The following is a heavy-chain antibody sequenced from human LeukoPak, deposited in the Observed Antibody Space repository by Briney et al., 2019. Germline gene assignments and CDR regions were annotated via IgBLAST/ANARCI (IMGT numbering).Heavy chain of an antibody. J-gene: IGHJ4*02. CDR1: GFTFSNAW. V-gene: IGHV3-15*01. D-gene: IGHD3-22*01. CDR3: TTDREDGSIVVVPNGDY. Sequence: GGSLRLSCAASGFTFSNAWMSWVRQAPGKGLEWVGRIKSKTDGGTTDYAAPVKGRFTISRDDSKNTLYLQMNSLKTEDTAVYYCTTDREDGSIVVVPNGDYWGQGTLVTVSS. CDR2: IKSKTDGGTT.